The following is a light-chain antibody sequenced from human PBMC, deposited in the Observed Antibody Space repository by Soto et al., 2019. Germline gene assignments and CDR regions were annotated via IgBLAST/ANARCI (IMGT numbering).Light chain of an antibody. J-gene: IGKJ1*01. Sequence: EIVLTQSPGTLSLSPGERATLSCRASQSVNSRLAWYQHKPGQAPRLLISGASSRATGIPDRFSGSGSATDFTLTISRLEPEDFAVYYCQQRSNWPRTFGQGTKVDI. V-gene: IGKV3D-20*02. CDR3: QQRSNWPRT. CDR2: GAS. CDR1: QSVNSR.